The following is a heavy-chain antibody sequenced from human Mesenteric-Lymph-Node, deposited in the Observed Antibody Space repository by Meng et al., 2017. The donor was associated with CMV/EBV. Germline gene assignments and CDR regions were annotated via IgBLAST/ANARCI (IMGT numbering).Heavy chain of an antibody. Sequence: GESLKISCRASGYSFSNYWIGWVRQMPGKGLEWMGIVYPYDSDARYSPSFQGQVTISADTSLNTAYLQWSSLKASDTAMYFCARRAPPGNDVPAAMVAGLDHWGQGTLVTVSS. CDR3: ARRAPPGNDVPAAMVAGLDH. CDR2: VYPYDSDA. CDR1: GYSFSNYW. J-gene: IGHJ4*02. D-gene: IGHD2-2*01. V-gene: IGHV5-51*01.